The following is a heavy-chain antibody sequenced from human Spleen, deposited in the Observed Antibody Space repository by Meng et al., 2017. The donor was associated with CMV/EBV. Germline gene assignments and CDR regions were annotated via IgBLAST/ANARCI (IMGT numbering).Heavy chain of an antibody. Sequence: QGQVQESRPGMVKPSETLSLTCSVSGVSISGFYWSWIRQPAGKGLEWIGRIYISGDTNYNPSLKSRVTISKDTSKNQISLRLTSVTAADTAVYYCATGSGDFDHWGRGTLVTVSS. J-gene: IGHJ4*02. D-gene: IGHD1-26*01. CDR3: ATGSGDFDH. CDR2: IYISGDT. V-gene: IGHV4-4*07. CDR1: GVSISGFY.